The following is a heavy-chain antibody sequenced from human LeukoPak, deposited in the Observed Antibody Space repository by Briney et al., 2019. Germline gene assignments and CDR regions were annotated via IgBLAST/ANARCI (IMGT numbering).Heavy chain of an antibody. CDR3: ASSFPTVTTLDY. V-gene: IGHV3-21*01. Sequence: PGGSLRLSCAASGFTFSSYSMNWVRQAPGKGLEWVSSISSSSSYIYYADSVKGRFTISRDNAKNSLYLQMNSLRAEDTAVYYCASSFPTVTTLDYWGQGTPVTVSS. J-gene: IGHJ4*02. CDR2: ISSSSSYI. D-gene: IGHD4-17*01. CDR1: GFTFSSYS.